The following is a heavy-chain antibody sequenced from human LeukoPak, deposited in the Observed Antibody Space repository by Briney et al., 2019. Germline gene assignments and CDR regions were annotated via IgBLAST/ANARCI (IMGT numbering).Heavy chain of an antibody. Sequence: AGGSLRLSCAASGFTFSSYEMNWVRQAPGKGLEWVSYISSSGSTIYYADSVKGRFTISRDNAKNSLYLQMNSLRAEDTAVYYCAKIVVTGFHYWGQGTLVTVSS. CDR3: AKIVVTGFHY. D-gene: IGHD2-21*02. V-gene: IGHV3-48*03. J-gene: IGHJ4*02. CDR2: ISSSGSTI. CDR1: GFTFSSYE.